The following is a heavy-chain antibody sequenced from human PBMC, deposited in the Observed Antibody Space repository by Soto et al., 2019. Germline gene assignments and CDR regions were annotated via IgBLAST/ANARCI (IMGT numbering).Heavy chain of an antibody. Sequence: EVQLVESGGGLVQPGRSLRLSCAASGFTFDDYAMHWVRQAPGKGLEWVSGISWNSGSIGYADSVKGRFTISRDNAKNSLYLQMNSLRAEDTALYYCAKDKVTFGGVIVYFDYRGQGTLVTVSS. J-gene: IGHJ4*02. CDR3: AKDKVTFGGVIVYFDY. V-gene: IGHV3-9*01. D-gene: IGHD3-16*02. CDR1: GFTFDDYA. CDR2: ISWNSGSI.